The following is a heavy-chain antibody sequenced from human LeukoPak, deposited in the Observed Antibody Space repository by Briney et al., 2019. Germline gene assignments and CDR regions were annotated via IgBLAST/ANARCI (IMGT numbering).Heavy chain of an antibody. CDR3: ARGSFRPRYYDFWSGFDY. CDR2: IYHSGST. V-gene: IGHV4-30-2*01. CDR1: GGSISSGGNS. Sequence: SETLSLTCAVSGGSISSGGNSWSWIRQPPGKGLEWIGYIYHSGSTYYNPSLKSRVTISVDRSKNQFSLKLSSVTAADTAVYYCARGSFRPRYYDFWSGFDYWGQGTLVTVSS. J-gene: IGHJ4*02. D-gene: IGHD3-3*01.